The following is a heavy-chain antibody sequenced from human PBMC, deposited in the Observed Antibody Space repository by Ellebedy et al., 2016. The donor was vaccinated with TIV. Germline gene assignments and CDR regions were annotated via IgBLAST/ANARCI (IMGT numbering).Heavy chain of an antibody. CDR3: AREGGRMAKLAFDY. D-gene: IGHD5-24*01. CDR2: ISYDGSNK. J-gene: IGHJ4*02. Sequence: GGSLRLXCAASGFTFSSYAMHWVRQAPGKGLEWVAVISYDGSNKYYADSVKGRFTISRDNSKNTLYLQMNSLRAEDTAVYYCAREGGRMAKLAFDYWGQGTLVTVSS. V-gene: IGHV3-30*04. CDR1: GFTFSSYA.